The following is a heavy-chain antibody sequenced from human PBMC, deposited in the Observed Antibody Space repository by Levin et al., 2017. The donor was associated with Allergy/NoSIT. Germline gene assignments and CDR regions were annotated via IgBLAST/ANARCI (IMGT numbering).Heavy chain of an antibody. D-gene: IGHD3-22*01. J-gene: IGHJ5*02. CDR2: IKRKRDGGTA. CDR3: TTDHYSDTVP. CDR1: GFTFSDAW. Sequence: KPGGSLRLSCAASGFTFSDAWMNWVRQAPGKGLEWVGRIKRKRDGGTADYAAPVKGRFTMSRDDSKNTLYLQMNSLKTEDTAVYYCTTDHYSDTVPWGQGTLVTVSS. V-gene: IGHV3-15*07.